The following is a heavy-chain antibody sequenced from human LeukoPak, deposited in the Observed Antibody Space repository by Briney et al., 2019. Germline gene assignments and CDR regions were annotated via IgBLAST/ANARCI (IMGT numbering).Heavy chain of an antibody. CDR2: INPSSGST. Sequence: ASVKVSCKASGYTFTSYHMHWVRLAPGQGLEWMGIINPSSGSTTYAQKFQDRVTMTRDTSTSTVYMDLSSLRSEDTAVYYCARPPYSNSGGMDVWGQGTTVTVSS. D-gene: IGHD4-11*01. V-gene: IGHV1-46*01. CDR1: GYTFTSYH. CDR3: ARPPYSNSGGMDV. J-gene: IGHJ6*02.